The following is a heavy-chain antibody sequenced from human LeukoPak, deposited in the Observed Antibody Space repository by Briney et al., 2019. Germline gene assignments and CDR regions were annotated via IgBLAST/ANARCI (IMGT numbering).Heavy chain of an antibody. CDR1: GDSISGYY. V-gene: IGHV4-59*12. CDR2: IYYSGST. CDR3: ARAAFEGATRQYYFDY. J-gene: IGHJ4*02. D-gene: IGHD3-16*01. Sequence: PSETLSLTCTVPGDSISGYYWSWIRQSPGKGLEWIGYIYYSGSTNYNPSLKSRVTISVDTSKNQFSLKLSSVTAADTALYYCARAAFEGATRQYYFDYWGQGTLVTVSS.